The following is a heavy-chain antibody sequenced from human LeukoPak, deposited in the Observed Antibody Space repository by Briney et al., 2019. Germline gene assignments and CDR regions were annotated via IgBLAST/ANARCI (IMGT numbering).Heavy chain of an antibody. CDR2: ISGSGGST. V-gene: IGHV3-23*01. J-gene: IGHJ4*02. D-gene: IGHD3-10*01. CDR1: GFTFSSYA. CDR3: AGDQYGSGYFDY. Sequence: GGSLRLSCAASGFTFSSYAMSWVRQAPGKGLEWVSAISGSGGSTYYADSVKGRFTISRDNAEKSLYLQMNSLRDEDTAVYFCAGDQYGSGYFDYWGQGTLVTVSS.